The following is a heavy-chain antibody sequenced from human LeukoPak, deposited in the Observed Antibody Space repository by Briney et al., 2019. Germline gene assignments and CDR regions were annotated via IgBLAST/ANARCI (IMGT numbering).Heavy chain of an antibody. Sequence: PGGSLRLSCAASGFSFSSYWMSWVRQAPGKGLEWVANIKQDGSEKYYVDSVKGRFTISRDNAKNSLYLQMNSLRAEDTAVYYCAREWVPMNYDFWSGYFDYWGQGTLVTVSS. D-gene: IGHD3-3*01. J-gene: IGHJ4*02. CDR2: IKQDGSEK. CDR1: GFSFSSYW. CDR3: AREWVPMNYDFWSGYFDY. V-gene: IGHV3-7*01.